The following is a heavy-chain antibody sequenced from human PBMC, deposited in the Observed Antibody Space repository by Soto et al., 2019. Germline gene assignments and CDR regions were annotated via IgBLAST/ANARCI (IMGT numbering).Heavy chain of an antibody. V-gene: IGHV4-39*01. CDR3: ARHGHWAPLDD. J-gene: IGHJ4*02. D-gene: IGHD3-16*01. CDR1: GGSIDSTDFS. CDR2: TSYRRNT. Sequence: QLQLQESGPGLVTPSETLSLTCSVSGGSIDSTDFSWVWVRQPPGEGLEWIGSTSYRRNTYYNSSLRSRVTLSVDTSKNQFSLRLSSVTAADTAVYFCARHGHWAPLDDWGQGTLVTVSS.